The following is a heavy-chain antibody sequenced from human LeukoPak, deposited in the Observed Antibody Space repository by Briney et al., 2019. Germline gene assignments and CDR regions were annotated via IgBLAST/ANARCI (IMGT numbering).Heavy chain of an antibody. CDR1: GFTFSSYS. CDR2: ISSSSYI. Sequence: GGSLRLSCAASGFTFSSYSMNWVRQAPGKGLEWVSSISSSSYIYYADSVKGRFTISRDNAKNSLYLQMNSLRAEDTAVYYCARDASYSSSPYYFDYWGQGTLVTVSS. V-gene: IGHV3-21*01. CDR3: ARDASYSSSPYYFDY. D-gene: IGHD6-6*01. J-gene: IGHJ4*02.